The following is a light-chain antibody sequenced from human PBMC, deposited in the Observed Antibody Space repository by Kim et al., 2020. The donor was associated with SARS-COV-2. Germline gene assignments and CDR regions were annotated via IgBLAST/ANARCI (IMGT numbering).Light chain of an antibody. CDR2: DAS. CDR1: RNITTY. J-gene: IGKJ5*01. V-gene: IGKV3-11*01. Sequence: EIVLTQSPAALSLSPGERATLSCRATRNITTYLTWYHQRPGQAPRLLIYDASNRATGIPPRFSGTGSGTHFTLTISSLEPEDLGVYYCQQRSNWPPITFGQGTRLEIK. CDR3: QQRSNWPPIT.